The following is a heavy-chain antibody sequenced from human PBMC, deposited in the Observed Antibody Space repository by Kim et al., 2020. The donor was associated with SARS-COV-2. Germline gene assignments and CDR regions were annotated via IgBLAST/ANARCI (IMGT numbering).Heavy chain of an antibody. CDR1: GFTFSSYA. CDR2: ISGSGGST. J-gene: IGHJ5*02. Sequence: GGSLRLSCAASGFTFSSYAMSWVRQAPGKGLEWVSAISGSGGSTYYADSVKGRFTISRDNSKNTLYLQMNSLRAVDTAVYYCAKVPPATMIVVVGWFDPWGQGTLVTVSS. V-gene: IGHV3-23*01. D-gene: IGHD3-22*01. CDR3: AKVPPATMIVVVGWFDP.